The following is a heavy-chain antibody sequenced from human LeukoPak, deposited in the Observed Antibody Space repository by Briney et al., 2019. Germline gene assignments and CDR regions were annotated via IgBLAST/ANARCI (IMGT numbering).Heavy chain of an antibody. J-gene: IGHJ6*02. D-gene: IGHD2-15*01. CDR2: INSDGSST. CDR1: GFTFRNYW. CDR3: ARDSGGGGYGMEG. V-gene: IGHV3-74*01. Sequence: PGGSLRLSCAASGFTFRNYWMPWVRQAPGKRLVSVSRINSDGSSTSYAESVKGRFTISRDNVKNTLYLQMNSLRAEATAVYCCARDSGGGGYGMEGWGQGTTVTVFS.